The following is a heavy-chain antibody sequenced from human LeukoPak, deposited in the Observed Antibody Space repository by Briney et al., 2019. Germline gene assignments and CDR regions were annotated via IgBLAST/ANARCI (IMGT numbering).Heavy chain of an antibody. Sequence: GGSLRLSCAASGFTISSYGMSWVRQAPGKGLQWVSLISGSGGHTYYGDSVKGRFTISRDNSKNTVYLQMSSLRAEDTAIYYCAKGGVATMRDGYNYYYYYMEVWGRGTTVTVSS. CDR1: GFTISSYG. D-gene: IGHD5-24*01. V-gene: IGHV3-23*01. CDR3: AKGGVATMRDGYNYYYYYMEV. CDR2: ISGSGGHT. J-gene: IGHJ6*03.